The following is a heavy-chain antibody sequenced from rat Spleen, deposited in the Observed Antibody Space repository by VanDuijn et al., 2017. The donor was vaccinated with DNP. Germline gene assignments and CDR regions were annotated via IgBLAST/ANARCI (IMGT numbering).Heavy chain of an antibody. CDR1: GFTFSSYW. Sequence: EVQLVESGGGLVQPGRSLKLSCVASGFTFSSYWMFWVRQAPGKGLEWVASINTDGDTTYYRDSVKGRFTISRDFAKNTLYLQMDSLRSEDTATYYCARSGDDNWFAHWGQGTLVTVSS. CDR3: ARSGDDNWFAH. J-gene: IGHJ3*01. V-gene: IGHV5-58*01. D-gene: IGHD1-1*01. CDR2: INTDGDTT.